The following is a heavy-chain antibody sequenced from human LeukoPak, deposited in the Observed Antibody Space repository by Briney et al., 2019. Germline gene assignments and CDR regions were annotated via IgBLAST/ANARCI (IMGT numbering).Heavy chain of an antibody. J-gene: IGHJ4*02. V-gene: IGHV3-33*01. CDR2: IWYDGSNK. CDR3: ARGSLGTIAVAGTLDY. Sequence: AGGSLRLSCAASGFTFSSYGMHWVRQAPGKGLEWVAVIWYDGSNKYYADSVKGRFTISRDNSKNTLYLLMNSLRAEDTAVYYCARGSLGTIAVAGTLDYWGQGILVTVSS. D-gene: IGHD6-19*01. CDR1: GFTFSSYG.